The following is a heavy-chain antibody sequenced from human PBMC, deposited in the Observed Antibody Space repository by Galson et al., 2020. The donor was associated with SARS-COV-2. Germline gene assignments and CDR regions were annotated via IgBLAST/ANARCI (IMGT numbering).Heavy chain of an antibody. Sequence: SLRLSCAASGFTFSNFGMHWVRQAPGKGLEWVAVISTDGNNKYDADSVKGRFTISRDNSNNTLYLQMNSLRPDDTAVYICARAGYSSTWTLGDAFDVWGQGTRVTVSS. CDR1: GFTFSNFG. CDR2: ISTDGNNK. D-gene: IGHD4-4*01. J-gene: IGHJ3*01. CDR3: ARAGYSSTWTLGDAFDV. V-gene: IGHV3-30*03.